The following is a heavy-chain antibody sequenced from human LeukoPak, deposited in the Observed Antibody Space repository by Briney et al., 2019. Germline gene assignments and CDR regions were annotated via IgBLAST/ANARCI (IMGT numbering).Heavy chain of an antibody. D-gene: IGHD3-10*01. CDR1: GLTFSSYS. V-gene: IGHV3-21*01. CDR2: ISSSSNYI. Sequence: GGSLRLSCAASGLTFSSYSMNWVRQAPGKGLEWVSSISSSSNYIYYADSVKGRFTISRDNAKNSLYLQMNSLRAEDTAVYYCARVPHAMVRGVITKFYFDYWGQGTLVDVSS. CDR3: ARVPHAMVRGVITKFYFDY. J-gene: IGHJ4*02.